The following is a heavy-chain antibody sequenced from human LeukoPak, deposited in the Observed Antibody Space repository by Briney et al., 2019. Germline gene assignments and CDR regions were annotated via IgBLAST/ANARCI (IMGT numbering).Heavy chain of an antibody. V-gene: IGHV3-53*01. Sequence: GGSLRLSCAASGFSVSASYMSWVRQAPGKGLESVSVISNEGATYYADSVKGRFTISRDSAKNSLYLQMNSLRAEDTAVYYCARVTSGSSYRPFDYWGQGTLVTVSS. CDR3: ARVTSGSSYRPFDY. CDR1: GFSVSASY. D-gene: IGHD3-10*01. CDR2: ISNEGAT. J-gene: IGHJ4*02.